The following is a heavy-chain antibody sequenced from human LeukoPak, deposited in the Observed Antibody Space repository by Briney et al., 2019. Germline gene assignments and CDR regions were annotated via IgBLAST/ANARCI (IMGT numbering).Heavy chain of an antibody. Sequence: KPSETLSLTCTVSGGSISSYYWSWIRQPPGKGLEWIGYIYYSGSTKYNPSLKSRVTISVDTSKSQFSLKLTSVTAADTAVYYCARDLELERNRWNYFESWGQGTLVTVSS. CDR1: GGSISSYY. J-gene: IGHJ4*02. CDR3: ARDLELERNRWNYFES. CDR2: IYYSGST. D-gene: IGHD1-1*01. V-gene: IGHV4-59*12.